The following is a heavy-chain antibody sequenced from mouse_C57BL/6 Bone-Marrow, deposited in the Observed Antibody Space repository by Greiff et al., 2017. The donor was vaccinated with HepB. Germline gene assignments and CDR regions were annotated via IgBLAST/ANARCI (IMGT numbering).Heavy chain of an antibody. CDR2: IDPSDSYT. Sequence: HVQLQQPGAELVRPGPSVKLSCKASGYTFTSYWMHWVKQRPGQGLEWIGVIDPSDSYTNYNQKFKGKATLTVDTSSSTAYMQLSSLTSEDSAVYYCARDYYGSSYGAYWGQGTLVTVSA. J-gene: IGHJ3*01. CDR3: ARDYYGSSYGAY. V-gene: IGHV1-59*01. D-gene: IGHD1-1*01. CDR1: GYTFTSYW.